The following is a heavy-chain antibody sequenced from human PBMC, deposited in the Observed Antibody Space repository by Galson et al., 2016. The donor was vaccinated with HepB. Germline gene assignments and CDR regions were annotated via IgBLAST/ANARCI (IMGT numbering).Heavy chain of an antibody. CDR2: ISAYNGNT. CDR3: AGASEMATNYADY. Sequence: SVKVSCKASGYTFRNYGITWVRQAPGQGFEWMGWISAYNGNTNYAQNLQDRITMTTDISTSTAYMDLRSLRSDDTAVYYCAGASEMATNYADYWGQGTLVTVSS. CDR1: GYTFRNYG. D-gene: IGHD5-24*01. J-gene: IGHJ4*02. V-gene: IGHV1-18*01.